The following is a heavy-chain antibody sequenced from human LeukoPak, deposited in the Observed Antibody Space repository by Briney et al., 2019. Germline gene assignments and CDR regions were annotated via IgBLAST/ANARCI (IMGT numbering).Heavy chain of an antibody. CDR2: IYPDDSDT. Sequence: LGESLKISCKHSEYSFPNYCIGWVRQMPGKGLEWMGIIYPDDSDTRYSPSFQGQVTISADKSISTAYLQWSSLKASDTAMYYCARLGYCSSTSCQGAFDYWGQGTLVTVSS. CDR3: ARLGYCSSTSCQGAFDY. V-gene: IGHV5-51*01. J-gene: IGHJ4*02. D-gene: IGHD2-2*01. CDR1: EYSFPNYC.